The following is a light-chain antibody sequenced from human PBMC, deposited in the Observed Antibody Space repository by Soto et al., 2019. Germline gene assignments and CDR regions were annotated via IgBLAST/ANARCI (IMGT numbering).Light chain of an antibody. CDR3: SSYSGSNSYV. J-gene: IGLJ1*01. CDR2: EVT. V-gene: IGLV2-8*01. CDR1: SSDFGGYNY. Sequence: QSALTQPPSASGSPGQSVTISCTGTSSDFGGYNYVSWYQQHPGKDPKLIIYEVTKRPSGVPDRFSGSKSGNTASLTVAGLQAEDEADYYCSSYSGSNSYVFGTGTKVTVL.